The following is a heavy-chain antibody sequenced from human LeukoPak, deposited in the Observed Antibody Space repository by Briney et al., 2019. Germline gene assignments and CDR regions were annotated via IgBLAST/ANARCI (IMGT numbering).Heavy chain of an antibody. D-gene: IGHD6-19*01. V-gene: IGHV3-48*03. J-gene: IGHJ4*02. Sequence: GGSLRLSCAASGITFSNYEMNWVRQAPGKGLEWVSYIDPGGSNRFYASSVRGRFTISRDDAKKSVYLQMNSLRAEDTAVYYCASSLSSGWGPVDDYWGQGIMVTVSS. CDR2: IDPGGSNR. CDR3: ASSLSSGWGPVDDY. CDR1: GITFSNYE.